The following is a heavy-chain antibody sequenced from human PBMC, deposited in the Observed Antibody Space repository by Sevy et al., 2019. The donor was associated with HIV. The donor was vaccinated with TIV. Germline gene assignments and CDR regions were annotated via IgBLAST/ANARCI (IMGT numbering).Heavy chain of an antibody. J-gene: IGHJ6*02. CDR3: ARVFSLGSGYYYGYYYYGMDV. D-gene: IGHD3-22*01. V-gene: IGHV3-21*01. CDR1: GFTFSSYS. CDR2: ISSSSSYI. Sequence: GGSLRLSCAASGFTFSSYSMNWVRQAPGKGLEWVSSISSSSSYIYYADSVKGRFTISRDNAKNSLYLQMNSLRAEDTAVYYCARVFSLGSGYYYGYYYYGMDVWGQGTTVTVSS.